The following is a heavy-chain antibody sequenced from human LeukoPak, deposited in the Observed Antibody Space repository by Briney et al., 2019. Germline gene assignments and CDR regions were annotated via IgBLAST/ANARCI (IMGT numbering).Heavy chain of an antibody. V-gene: IGHV3-48*03. D-gene: IGHD6-13*01. CDR3: ARDILGSSSWYYPVYYYYYMDV. CDR2: ISSSGSTI. CDR1: GFTFSSYE. Sequence: GGSLRLSCAASGFTFSSYEMNWVRQAPGKGLEWVSYISSSGSTIYYADSVKGRFTISRDNAKNSLYLQMNSLRAEDTAVYYCARDILGSSSWYYPVYYYYYMDVWGKGTTVTVSS. J-gene: IGHJ6*03.